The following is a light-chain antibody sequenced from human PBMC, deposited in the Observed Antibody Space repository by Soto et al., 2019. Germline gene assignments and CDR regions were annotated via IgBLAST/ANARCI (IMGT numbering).Light chain of an antibody. CDR2: DAS. V-gene: IGKV3-11*01. CDR3: QQRSSAIT. Sequence: EFVLTQSAATVSLYPGGRATLSCRASQSVTSYLAWFQQRPGQAPRLLIYDASNRATGIPARFSGRGSGTDFTLTISSLEPEDFPVYYGQQRSSAITFAQGTRLEIK. CDR1: QSVTSY. J-gene: IGKJ5*01.